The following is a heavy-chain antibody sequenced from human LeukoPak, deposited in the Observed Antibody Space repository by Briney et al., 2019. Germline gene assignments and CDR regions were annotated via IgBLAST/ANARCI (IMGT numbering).Heavy chain of an antibody. D-gene: IGHD5-18*01. CDR2: IYYSGST. Sequence: PSQTLSLTCTVSGGSISSGGYYWSWVRQHPGKGLEWIGYIYYSGSTYYNPSLKGRVTISVDTSKNQFSLKLSSVTAADTAVYYCARQKDSEMDTAMVPYFDYWGQGTLVTVSS. CDR3: ARQKDSEMDTAMVPYFDY. V-gene: IGHV4-31*03. CDR1: GGSISSGGYY. J-gene: IGHJ4*02.